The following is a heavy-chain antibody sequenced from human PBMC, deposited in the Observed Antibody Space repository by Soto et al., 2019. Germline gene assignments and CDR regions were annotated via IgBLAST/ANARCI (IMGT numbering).Heavy chain of an antibody. Sequence: QVQLVQSGAEVKKPGASVKVSCKASGYTFTSYAMHWVRQAPGQRLEWMGWIHAGNGNTKYSQKFQGRVTITRDTSASTAYMELSSLRSEDTAVYYCARDYDYVWGSYRPPGMDVWGQGTTVTVSS. CDR1: GYTFTSYA. J-gene: IGHJ6*02. D-gene: IGHD3-16*02. CDR2: IHAGNGNT. V-gene: IGHV1-3*01. CDR3: ARDYDYVWGSYRPPGMDV.